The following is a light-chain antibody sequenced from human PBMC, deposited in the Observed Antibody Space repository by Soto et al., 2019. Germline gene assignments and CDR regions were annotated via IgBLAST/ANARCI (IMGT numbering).Light chain of an antibody. CDR3: SSYTSSSMGYV. CDR1: SSDVGGYNY. Sequence: QSALTQPASVSGSPGQSITISCTGTSSDVGGYNYVSWYQQHPGKAPKLMIYDVSNRPSGVSNRFSGSKSGNTASLTISVLQAEDEADYYCSSYTSSSMGYVFGTGTKLTVL. J-gene: IGLJ1*01. CDR2: DVS. V-gene: IGLV2-14*01.